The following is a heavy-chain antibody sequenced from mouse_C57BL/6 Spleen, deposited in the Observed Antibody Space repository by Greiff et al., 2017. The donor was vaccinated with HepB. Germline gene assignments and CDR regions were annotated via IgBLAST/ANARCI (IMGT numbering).Heavy chain of an antibody. D-gene: IGHD4-1*01. CDR1: GYTFTDYE. CDR2: IDPETGGT. CDR3: TKLGLPWFAY. V-gene: IGHV1-15*01. Sequence: QVQLKESGAELVRPGASVTLSCKASGYTFTDYEMHWVKQTPVHGLEWIGAIDPETGGTAYNQKFKGKAILTADKSSSTAYMELRSLTSEDSAVYYCTKLGLPWFAYWGQGTLVTVSA. J-gene: IGHJ3*01.